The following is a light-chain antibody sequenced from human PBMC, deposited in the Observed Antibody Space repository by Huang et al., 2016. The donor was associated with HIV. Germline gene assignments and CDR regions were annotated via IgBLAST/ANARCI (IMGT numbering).Light chain of an antibody. CDR1: QSVSSY. CDR3: QQRSNWPA. CDR2: DVS. Sequence: EIVLTQSPATLSLSPGERATLSCRASQSVSSYLAWYQQKPGQAPRRLIYDVSNRATGIPGRFSGSGSGTDFTLTISSLEPEDFAVYYCQQRSNWPAFGQGTRLEIK. J-gene: IGKJ5*01. V-gene: IGKV3-11*01.